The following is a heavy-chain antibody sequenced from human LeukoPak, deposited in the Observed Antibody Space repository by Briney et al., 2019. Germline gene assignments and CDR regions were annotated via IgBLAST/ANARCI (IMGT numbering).Heavy chain of an antibody. J-gene: IGHJ5*02. Sequence: SETLSLTCTVSGVSISSLHWAWIRQPPGKGLEWIGYVYYSDNANNNPSLKSRVTISVDTSKNQFSLKLSSVTAADTAVYYCARFGTFGENWFDPWGQGILVIVSS. D-gene: IGHD3-10*01. CDR2: VYYSDNA. V-gene: IGHV4-59*11. CDR3: ARFGTFGENWFDP. CDR1: GVSISSLH.